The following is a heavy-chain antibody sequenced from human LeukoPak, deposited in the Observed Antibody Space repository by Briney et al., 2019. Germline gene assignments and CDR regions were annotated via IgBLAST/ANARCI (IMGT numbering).Heavy chain of an antibody. J-gene: IGHJ4*02. CDR1: GGSISSGGYY. CDR2: IYYSGST. Sequence: MTSETLSLTCTVSGGSISSGGYYWSWIRQHPGKGLEWIGYIYYSGSTYYNPSLRSRVTISVDTSKNQFSLKLSSVTAADTAVYYCARDGGNFFPGYWGQGTLVTVSS. V-gene: IGHV4-31*03. CDR3: ARDGGNFFPGY. D-gene: IGHD4-23*01.